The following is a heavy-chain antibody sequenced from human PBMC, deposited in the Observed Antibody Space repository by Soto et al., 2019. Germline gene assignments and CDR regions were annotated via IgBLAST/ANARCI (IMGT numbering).Heavy chain of an antibody. CDR3: AKDIHRPDGNSCDASAM. V-gene: IGHV3-9*01. CDR1: GFTFDGYG. J-gene: IGHJ3*02. D-gene: IGHD1-1*01. Sequence: PGGSRRLSCAASGFTFDGYGMHWVRQAPGKGLEWVSAINWNGCTIAYAYSVKGRFTISRDKSNNSLYLQMNSLRAEDTALCHCAKDIHRPDGNSCDASAMWGQGTMVNVSS. CDR2: INWNGCTI.